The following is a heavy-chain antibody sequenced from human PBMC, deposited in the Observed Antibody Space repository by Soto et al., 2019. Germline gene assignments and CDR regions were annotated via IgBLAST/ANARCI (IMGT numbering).Heavy chain of an antibody. CDR1: GDSISSYN. CDR2: FRSGGGT. J-gene: IGHJ6*02. CDR3: VRPAIGVLHGLVDV. D-gene: IGHD3-10*01. V-gene: IGHV4-59*08. Sequence: QVQLQESGPGLVKPSETLSLTCTVSGDSISSYNLAWIRQPPGKGLEWIGYFRSGGGTSYNPSLMSLLAISADTSMRPFSLRLSAVTAADTAVYYCVRPAIGVLHGLVDVWGQGPTVTVSS.